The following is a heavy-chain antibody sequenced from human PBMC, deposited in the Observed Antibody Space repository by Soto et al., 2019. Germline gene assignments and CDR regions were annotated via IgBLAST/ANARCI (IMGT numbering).Heavy chain of an antibody. Sequence: QVQLQESGPGLVKSSETLSLICFVSGEALGSGQSYWNWIRQAPGKGLEWIGQTFVTGATKYSASLKGRVTMSVDTSKSQISLPLTSVTAADSATYFCARGRSDSAGSSFGRRMDVWGQGTTVTVSS. D-gene: IGHD3-10*01. CDR2: TFVTGAT. V-gene: IGHV4-61*01. CDR1: GEALGSGQSY. CDR3: ARGRSDSAGSSFGRRMDV. J-gene: IGHJ6*02.